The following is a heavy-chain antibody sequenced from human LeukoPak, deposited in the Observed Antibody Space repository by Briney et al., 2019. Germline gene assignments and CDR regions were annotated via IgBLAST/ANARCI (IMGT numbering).Heavy chain of an antibody. CDR2: IKSKTDGGTT. J-gene: IGHJ4*02. CDR1: GFTFSNAW. D-gene: IGHD2-2*02. CDR3: TTDIEEVGSTSCYIVDCAWSNY. V-gene: IGHV3-15*01. Sequence: PGGSLRLSCAASGFTFSNAWMSWVRPAPGKGLEWVGRIKSKTDGGTTDYAAPVKGRFTISRDDSKNTLYLQMNSLKTEDTAVYYCTTDIEEVGSTSCYIVDCAWSNYWGQGTLVTVSS.